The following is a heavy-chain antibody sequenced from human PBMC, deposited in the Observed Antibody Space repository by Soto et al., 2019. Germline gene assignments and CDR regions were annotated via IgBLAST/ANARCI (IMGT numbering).Heavy chain of an antibody. J-gene: IGHJ6*02. V-gene: IGHV1-24*01. Sequence: ASVKVSCKVSGYTVNELSIHWVRQAPGKGLEWLGGFDPEDGKTIYAQTLQGRLAMTEDTSADTAYMELSSLRSDDTAVYYCARVYDDDFWSGPTHLTYGMDVWGQGTTVTVSS. CDR3: ARVYDDDFWSGPTHLTYGMDV. D-gene: IGHD3-3*01. CDR1: GYTVNELS. CDR2: FDPEDGKT.